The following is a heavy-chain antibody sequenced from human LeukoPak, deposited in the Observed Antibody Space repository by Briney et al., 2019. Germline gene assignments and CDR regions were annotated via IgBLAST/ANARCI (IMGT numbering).Heavy chain of an antibody. D-gene: IGHD2-2*01. CDR2: IKQDGSEK. CDR1: GFTFSSYW. J-gene: IGHJ4*02. Sequence: GGSLRLSRAASGFTFSSYWMSWVRQAPGKGLEWVANIKQDGSEKYYVDSVKGRFTISRDNAKNSLYLQMNSLRAEDTAVYYCARGVRHCSSTSCYCVPNYWGQGTLVTVSS. CDR3: ARGVRHCSSTSCYCVPNY. V-gene: IGHV3-7*01.